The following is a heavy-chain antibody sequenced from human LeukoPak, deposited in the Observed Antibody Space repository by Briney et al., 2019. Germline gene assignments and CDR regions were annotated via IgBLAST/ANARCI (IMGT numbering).Heavy chain of an antibody. CDR3: ARGNSVNRYFYALDV. J-gene: IGHJ6*02. CDR2: FYSGGKT. V-gene: IGHV3-53*05. D-gene: IGHD4-23*01. CDR1: GFTVSSSY. Sequence: GGSLRLSCAASGFTVSSSYMSWVRQAPGKGLEWVSVFYSGGKTYYTDSVKGRFTISRDNSKNTLYLQMNSLRLEDTAVYYCARGNSVNRYFYALDVWGQGTTVTVSS.